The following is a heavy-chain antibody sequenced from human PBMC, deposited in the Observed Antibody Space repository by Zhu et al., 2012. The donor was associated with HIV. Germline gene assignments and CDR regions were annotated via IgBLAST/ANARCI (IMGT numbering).Heavy chain of an antibody. V-gene: IGHV4-38-2*01. D-gene: IGHD3-10*01. Sequence: QVQMQESGPGLVKPSETLSLACAVSGYSISRGFFWGWIRQSPGKGLEWIGSIYHTGSTYYTPSLKSRVTISVDTSKNQFSLKVTSVAAADTAVYYCARQVPYYHTSGSGKNFDFWGRGRWSPSPQ. CDR3: ARQVPYYHTSGSGKNFDF. CDR1: GYSISRGFF. J-gene: IGHJ4*02. CDR2: IYHTGST.